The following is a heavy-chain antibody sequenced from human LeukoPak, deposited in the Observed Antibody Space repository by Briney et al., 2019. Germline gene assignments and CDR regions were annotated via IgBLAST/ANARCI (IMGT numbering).Heavy chain of an antibody. CDR2: IYDIGST. CDR1: GGSFSGYY. J-gene: IGHJ4*02. D-gene: IGHD5-12*01. V-gene: IGHV4-59*01. CDR3: ARGTKTGYTGYDWNY. Sequence: PSETLSLTCAVYGGSFSGYYWSWIRQPPGKGLEWIGYIYDIGSTSYNPSLKSRVTISVDTSSNQFSLMLTSVTAADTAVYYCARGTKTGYTGYDWNYWGQGSLVSVSS.